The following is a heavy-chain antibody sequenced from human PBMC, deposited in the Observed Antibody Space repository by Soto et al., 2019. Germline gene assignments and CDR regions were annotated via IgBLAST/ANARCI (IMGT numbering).Heavy chain of an antibody. D-gene: IGHD2-2*01. CDR2: INAGNGNT. CDR1: GYTFTSYA. Sequence: GASVKVSCKASGYTFTSYAMHWVRQAPGQRLEWMGWINAGNGNTKYSQKFQGRVTITRDTSASTAYMELSSLRSEDTAVYYCARMYPDPYQLPAMHYYYGMDVWGQGTTFTVSS. CDR3: ARMYPDPYQLPAMHYYYGMDV. J-gene: IGHJ6*02. V-gene: IGHV1-3*01.